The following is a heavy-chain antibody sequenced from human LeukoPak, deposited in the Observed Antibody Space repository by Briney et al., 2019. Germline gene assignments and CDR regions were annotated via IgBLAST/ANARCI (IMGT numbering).Heavy chain of an antibody. D-gene: IGHD4-23*01. CDR3: ARALWRTVVTAFGY. Sequence: GRSLRLSCAASGFTVSDYSMSWVRQAPGKGLEWVSYISSSGNTIYHADSVKGRFTISRDNAKNSLYLQMNSLRAEDTAVYYCARALWRTVVTAFGYWGQGTLVTVSS. CDR1: GFTVSDYS. CDR2: ISSSGNTI. V-gene: IGHV3-11*04. J-gene: IGHJ4*02.